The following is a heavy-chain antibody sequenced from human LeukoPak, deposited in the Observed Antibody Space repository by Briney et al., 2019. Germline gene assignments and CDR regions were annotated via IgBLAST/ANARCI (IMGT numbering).Heavy chain of an antibody. CDR2: INPNSGGT. CDR3: ARDLSTSSNWELDY. D-gene: IGHD1-1*01. J-gene: IGHJ4*02. V-gene: IGHV1-2*02. CDR1: GYTFSDYY. Sequence: ASVKVSCKASGYTFSDYYTHWVRQAPGQGLEWMGWINPNSGGTRYAQQFQGRVTMTRDTSVGTVYMELSTLRSDDTAVYYCARDLSTSSNWELDYWGQGTLVTVSS.